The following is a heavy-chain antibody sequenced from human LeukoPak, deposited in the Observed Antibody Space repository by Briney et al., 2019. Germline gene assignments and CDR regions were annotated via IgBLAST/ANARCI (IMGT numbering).Heavy chain of an antibody. D-gene: IGHD6-19*01. CDR1: GGSISSYY. CDR3: ARHVAEGGGWYEDDWFDP. CDR2: IYYSGST. J-gene: IGHJ5*02. Sequence: KPSETLSLTCTVSGGSISSYYWSWIRQPPGKGLEWIGYIYYSGSTNYNPSLKSRVTISVDTSKNQFSLKLSSVTAADTAVYYCARHVAEGGGWYEDDWFDPWGQGTLVTVSS. V-gene: IGHV4-59*08.